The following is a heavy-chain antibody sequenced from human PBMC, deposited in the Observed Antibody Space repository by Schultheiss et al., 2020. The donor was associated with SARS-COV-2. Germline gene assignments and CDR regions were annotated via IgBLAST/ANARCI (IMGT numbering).Heavy chain of an antibody. CDR2: INHSGST. D-gene: IGHD3-10*01. CDR1: GGSFSGYY. CDR3: ARRVGYGSGSYYSPYNWFDP. J-gene: IGHJ5*02. Sequence: SETLSLTCAVYGGSFSGYYWSWIRQPPGKGLEWIGEINHSGSTNYNPSLKSRVTMSVDTSKNQFSLKLSSVTAADTAVYYCARRVGYGSGSYYSPYNWFDPWGQGTLVTVSS. V-gene: IGHV4-34*01.